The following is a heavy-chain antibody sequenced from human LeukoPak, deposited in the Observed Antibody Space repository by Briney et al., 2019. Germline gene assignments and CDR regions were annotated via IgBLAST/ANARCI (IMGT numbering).Heavy chain of an antibody. Sequence: PGGSLRLSCAASGFTFSSYAMSWVRQAPGKGLEWVSAISGSGGSTYYADSVKGRFTISRDNSKNTLYLQMNSLRAEDTAVYYCAKEGEYQLLIMVGGPFDYWGQGTLVTVSS. CDR1: GFTFSSYA. V-gene: IGHV3-23*01. D-gene: IGHD2-2*01. J-gene: IGHJ4*02. CDR2: ISGSGGST. CDR3: AKEGEYQLLIMVGGPFDY.